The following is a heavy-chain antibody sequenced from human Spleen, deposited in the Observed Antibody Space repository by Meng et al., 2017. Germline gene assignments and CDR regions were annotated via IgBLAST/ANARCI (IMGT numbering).Heavy chain of an antibody. V-gene: IGHV4-59*12. Sequence: SETLSLTCTVSDDSISSYYWNWIRQPPGKGLEWIGFIYHNGDTNYNPSLKSRVTISVDTSKNQFSLKLSSVTAADTAVYYCARGSSIQSEAFDIWGQGTMVTVSS. D-gene: IGHD5-24*01. CDR2: IYHNGDT. CDR3: ARGSSIQSEAFDI. CDR1: DDSISSYY. J-gene: IGHJ3*02.